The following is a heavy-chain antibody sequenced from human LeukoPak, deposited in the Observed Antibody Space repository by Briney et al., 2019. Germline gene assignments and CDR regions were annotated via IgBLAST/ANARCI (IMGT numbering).Heavy chain of an antibody. Sequence: ASVKVSCKASGYTFTSYGISWVRQAHGQGLEWMGWISAYNGNTNYAQKLQGRVTMTTDTSTSTAYMELRSLRSDDTAVYYCARKYYDILTGPGGYHHNGMDVWGQGTTVTVSS. CDR1: GYTFTSYG. V-gene: IGHV1-18*01. J-gene: IGHJ6*02. CDR3: ARKYYDILTGPGGYHHNGMDV. CDR2: ISAYNGNT. D-gene: IGHD3-9*01.